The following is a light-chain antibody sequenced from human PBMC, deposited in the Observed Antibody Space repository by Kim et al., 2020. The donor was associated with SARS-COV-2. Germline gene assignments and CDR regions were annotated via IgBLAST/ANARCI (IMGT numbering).Light chain of an antibody. V-gene: IGLV2-14*03. CDR3: SSFTTSSTYV. CDR1: SSDVGGYDS. CDR2: DVA. J-gene: IGLJ1*01. Sequence: LTQPASVSGSPGQSITISCAGTSSDVGGYDSVSWYQQHPDMAPKLIIYDVARRPSGVSNRFFGSKSGDVASLTISGLQAEDEADYFCSSFTTSSTYVFGTGTKVTVL.